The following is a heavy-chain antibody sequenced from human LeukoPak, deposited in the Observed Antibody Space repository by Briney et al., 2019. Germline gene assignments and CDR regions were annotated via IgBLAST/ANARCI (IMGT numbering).Heavy chain of an antibody. CDR1: GGTFSSYA. CDR3: AGGQWQLPHYYYYGMDV. Sequence: ASVKVSCKASGGTFSSYAISWVRQAPGQGLEWMGGIIPIFGTANYAQKFQGRVTITADESTSTAYMELSSLRSEDTAVYYCAGGQWQLPHYYYYGMDVWGQGTTVTVSS. D-gene: IGHD6-19*01. CDR2: IIPIFGTA. J-gene: IGHJ6*02. V-gene: IGHV1-69*13.